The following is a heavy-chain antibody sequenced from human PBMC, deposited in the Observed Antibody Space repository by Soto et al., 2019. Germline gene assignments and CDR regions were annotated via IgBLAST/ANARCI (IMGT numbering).Heavy chain of an antibody. D-gene: IGHD2-15*01. V-gene: IGHV3-23*01. CDR3: AKAYRFVVVVAATRGHYYYGMDV. J-gene: IGHJ6*02. Sequence: EVQLLESGGDLVQPGGSLRLSCAASGFTFSSYAMSWVRQAPGKGLEWVSAISGSGGSTYYADSVKGRFTISRDNSKNTLYLQMNSLRAEDTAVYYCAKAYRFVVVVAATRGHYYYGMDVWGQGTTVTVSS. CDR1: GFTFSSYA. CDR2: ISGSGGST.